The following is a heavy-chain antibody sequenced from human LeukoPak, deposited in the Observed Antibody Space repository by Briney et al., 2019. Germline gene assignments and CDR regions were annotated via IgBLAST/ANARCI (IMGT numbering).Heavy chain of an antibody. V-gene: IGHV4-34*01. CDR3: ARGVRITMVRGPPAPFDY. CDR2: ITQSGST. Sequence: SETLSLTCAVYGGSFCGFSWGWIRPPPRKGLERIGEITQSGSTNYTPSLKSRVTISANSSKKQISQKLRSVTAAAAAVYYCARGVRITMVRGPPAPFDYWGQGTLVTVSS. J-gene: IGHJ4*02. D-gene: IGHD3-10*01. CDR1: GGSFCGFS.